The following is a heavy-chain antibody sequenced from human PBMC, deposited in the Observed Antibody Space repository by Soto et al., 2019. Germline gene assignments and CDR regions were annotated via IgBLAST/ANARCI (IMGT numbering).Heavy chain of an antibody. CDR2: IVVGSGNT. J-gene: IGHJ5*02. Sequence: GASVKVSCKASGFTFTSSAVQWVRQARGQRLEWIGWIVVGSGNTNYAQKFQERVTITRDMSTSTAYMELSSLRSEDTAVYYCARHRETTILWLSWFDPWGQGTLVTVSS. D-gene: IGHD2-21*01. CDR3: ARHRETTILWLSWFDP. CDR1: GFTFTSSA. V-gene: IGHV1-58*01.